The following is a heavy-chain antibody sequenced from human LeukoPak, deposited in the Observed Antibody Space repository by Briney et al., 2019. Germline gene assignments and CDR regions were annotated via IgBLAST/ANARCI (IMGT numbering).Heavy chain of an antibody. D-gene: IGHD1-7*01. V-gene: IGHV4-34*01. Sequence: PSETLSLTCAVYGGSFSGYYWSGIRQPPGKGLEWIGEINHSGSTNYNPSLKSRVTISVDTSKSQFSLKLSSVNAADTAVYYCARGLAGTTYYYGMDVWGQGTTVTVSS. CDR3: ARGLAGTTYYYGMDV. CDR1: GGSFSGYY. J-gene: IGHJ6*02. CDR2: INHSGST.